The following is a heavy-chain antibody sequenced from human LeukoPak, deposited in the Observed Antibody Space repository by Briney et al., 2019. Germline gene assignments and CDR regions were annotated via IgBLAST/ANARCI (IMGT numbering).Heavy chain of an antibody. CDR2: INHSGST. D-gene: IGHD2-21*01. V-gene: IGHV4-34*01. J-gene: IGHJ6*03. CDR1: GGSFSGYY. CDR3: ARSCYQGVAYYYYYYYMDV. Sequence: PSETLSLTCAVYGGSFSGYYWSWIRQPPGKGLECIGEINHSGSTNYNPSLKSRVTISVDTSKNQFSLKLSSVTAADTAVYYCARSCYQGVAYYYYYYYMDVWGKGTTVTVSS.